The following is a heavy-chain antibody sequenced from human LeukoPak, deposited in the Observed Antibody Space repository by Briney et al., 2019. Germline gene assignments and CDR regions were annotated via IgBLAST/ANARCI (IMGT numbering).Heavy chain of an antibody. V-gene: IGHV3-48*01. Sequence: PGGSLRLSCAASGFTFSSYSMNWVRQAPGKGLEWVSYISSSSSTIYYADPVKGRFTISRDNAKNSLYLQMNSLRAEDTAVYYCARMSASYLDYWGQGTLVTVSS. J-gene: IGHJ4*02. CDR1: GFTFSSYS. CDR2: ISSSSSTI. D-gene: IGHD3-3*01. CDR3: ARMSASYLDY.